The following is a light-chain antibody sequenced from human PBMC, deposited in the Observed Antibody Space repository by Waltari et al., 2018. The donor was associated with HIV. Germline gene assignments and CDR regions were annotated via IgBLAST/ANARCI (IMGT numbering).Light chain of an antibody. CDR2: WAS. CDR1: QNILSTSNNKTF. V-gene: IGKV4-1*01. Sequence: EIVMTQSPDSLPVSLGDRATISCKSSQNILSTSNNKTFLAWYRQRPGQPPNLLVYWASTRESGVPDRFSGSGSGTEFTLTISSLQAEDVAVYYCQQYFTTPFTFGQGTKLDIK. J-gene: IGKJ2*01. CDR3: QQYFTTPFT.